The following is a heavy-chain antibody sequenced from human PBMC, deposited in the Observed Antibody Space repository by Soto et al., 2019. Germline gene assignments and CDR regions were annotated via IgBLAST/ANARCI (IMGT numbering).Heavy chain of an antibody. CDR1: GGSISTGVYF. Sequence: SETLSLTCTVSGGSISTGVYFWSWIRQPPGKGLEWIGYIYYTESTFYNPSLSSRVTISGDTSKNEFSLKLSSVTAADTAVYYCARGRGSSWYFDYWCQGTLVTVSS. J-gene: IGHJ4*02. CDR2: IYYTEST. CDR3: ARGRGSSWYFDY. D-gene: IGHD6-13*01. V-gene: IGHV4-30-4*01.